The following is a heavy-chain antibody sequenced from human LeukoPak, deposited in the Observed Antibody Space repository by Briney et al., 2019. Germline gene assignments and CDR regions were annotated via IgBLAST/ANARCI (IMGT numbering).Heavy chain of an antibody. J-gene: IGHJ4*02. D-gene: IGHD3-3*01. CDR2: ISGSGGST. V-gene: IGHV3-23*01. CDR1: GFTFSSYA. CDR3: AKSRSGYSPQYYFDY. Sequence: GGSLRLSCAASGFTFSSYAMSWVRQAPGKGLEWVSAISGSGGSTYYADPVKGRLTISRDNSKITLDLQMNSLRGEDTAVYYCAKSRSGYSPQYYFDYWGQGTLVTVSS.